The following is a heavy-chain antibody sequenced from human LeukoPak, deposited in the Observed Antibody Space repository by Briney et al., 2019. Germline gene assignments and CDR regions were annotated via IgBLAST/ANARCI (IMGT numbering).Heavy chain of an antibody. D-gene: IGHD1/OR15-1a*01. Sequence: ASVKVSCRASGYTFSGYYIHWVRQAPGQGLEWMGWMNPNSGATNNAQKFQGRVTLSRDTSISTAYMELRKLRSDDTAVYYCARSGITTIPNFDHWGQGTLVTVSS. CDR3: ARSGITTIPNFDH. CDR1: GYTFSGYY. V-gene: IGHV1-2*02. J-gene: IGHJ4*02. CDR2: MNPNSGAT.